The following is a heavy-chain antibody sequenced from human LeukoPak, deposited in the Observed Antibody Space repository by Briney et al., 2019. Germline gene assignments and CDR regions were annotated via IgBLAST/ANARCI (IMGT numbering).Heavy chain of an antibody. D-gene: IGHD3-9*01. Sequence: GGSLGLSCAASGFTFSSYGMHWVRQAPGKGLEGVAFIRYDGSNKYYADSVKGRFTNSRDNSKNTLYLQMNSLRAEDTAVYYCAKDLANYDILTGYLGYAFDIWGQGTMVTVSS. CDR3: AKDLANYDILTGYLGYAFDI. CDR2: IRYDGSNK. CDR1: GFTFSSYG. V-gene: IGHV3-30*02. J-gene: IGHJ3*02.